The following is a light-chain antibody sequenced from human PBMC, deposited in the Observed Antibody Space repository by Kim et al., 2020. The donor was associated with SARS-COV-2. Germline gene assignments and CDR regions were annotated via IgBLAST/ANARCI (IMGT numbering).Light chain of an antibody. J-gene: IGLJ3*02. Sequence: LGQTVRITCQGDSLRSYYASWYQQKTGQAPVLAIYGKNKRPSGIPDRFSGSSSGNTASLTITGAQAEDEADYYCNSRDSSGNHLGVFGGGTQLTVL. CDR1: SLRSYY. V-gene: IGLV3-19*01. CDR3: NSRDSSGNHLGV. CDR2: GKN.